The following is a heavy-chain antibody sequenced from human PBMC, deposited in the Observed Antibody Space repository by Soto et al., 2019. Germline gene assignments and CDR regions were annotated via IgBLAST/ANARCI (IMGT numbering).Heavy chain of an antibody. CDR1: GGTFSSYA. Sequence: QVQLVQSGAEVKKPGSSVKVSCKASGGTFSSYAISWVRQAPGQGLEWMGGIIPISETTNYAQKFQGSVTITADESKSTADMELSSLRSEDTAVYYCARSQGSSTSLEIYYYYYYGMDVWGQGTTVTVSS. CDR3: ARSQGSSTSLEIYYYYYYGMDV. J-gene: IGHJ6*02. D-gene: IGHD2-2*01. V-gene: IGHV1-69*01. CDR2: IIPISETT.